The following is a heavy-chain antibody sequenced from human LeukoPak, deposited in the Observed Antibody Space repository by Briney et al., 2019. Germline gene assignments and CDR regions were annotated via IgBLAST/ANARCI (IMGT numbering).Heavy chain of an antibody. CDR2: INPSGGST. D-gene: IGHD3-22*01. V-gene: IGHV1-46*01. Sequence: AVSVKVACKASGYTFTSYYMHWVRQAPGQGLEWMGIINPSGGSTSYAQKFQGRVTMTRDTSTSTVYMELSSLRSEDTAVYYCARAVSSGYYSDYWGQGTLVTVSS. J-gene: IGHJ4*02. CDR1: GYTFTSYY. CDR3: ARAVSSGYYSDY.